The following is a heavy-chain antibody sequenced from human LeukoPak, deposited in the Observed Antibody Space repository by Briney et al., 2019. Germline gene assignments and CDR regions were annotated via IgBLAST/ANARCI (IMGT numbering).Heavy chain of an antibody. CDR2: IKQDGSEK. J-gene: IGHJ3*01. Sequence: GGSLRLSCGASGLTFSIQYMRWVPQAPGKGLEWVANIKQDGSEKYYVDSVKGRFTISRDNTKNSLSLQMNSLRVEDTAVYYCARGGFYTVPDACSACGQGTMVTVSS. V-gene: IGHV3-7*04. CDR3: ARGGFYTVPDACSA. D-gene: IGHD3-10*02. CDR1: GLTFSIQY.